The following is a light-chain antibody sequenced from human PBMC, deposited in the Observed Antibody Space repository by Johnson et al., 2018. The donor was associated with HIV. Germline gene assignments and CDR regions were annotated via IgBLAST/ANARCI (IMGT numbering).Light chain of an antibody. CDR3: GTWDSSLSAYV. J-gene: IGLJ1*01. CDR2: ENN. CDR1: SSNIGNNY. V-gene: IGLV1-51*02. Sequence: HSVLTQPPSVSAAPGQKVTISCSGSSSNIGNNYVSWYQQLPGTAPKLLIYENNKRPSGIPDRFSGPKSGTSATLGITGLQTGDEADYYCGTWDSSLSAYVFGTGTKVTVL.